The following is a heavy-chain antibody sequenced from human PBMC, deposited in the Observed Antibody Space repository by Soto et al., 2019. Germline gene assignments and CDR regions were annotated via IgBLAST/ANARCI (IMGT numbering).Heavy chain of an antibody. V-gene: IGHV3-53*01. J-gene: IGHJ4*02. Sequence: EVQLVESGGGLIQPGGSLRLSCTASGFIVSSNYMSWVRQAPGKGLEWVSVIYSGGSTYYGDSVKGRFTISRDNSKNTLYLQINTLRAEDTAVYHCARSPCGGPFDYWGQGTLVTVSS. CDR3: ARSPCGGPFDY. D-gene: IGHD1-26*01. CDR1: GFIVSSNY. CDR2: IYSGGST.